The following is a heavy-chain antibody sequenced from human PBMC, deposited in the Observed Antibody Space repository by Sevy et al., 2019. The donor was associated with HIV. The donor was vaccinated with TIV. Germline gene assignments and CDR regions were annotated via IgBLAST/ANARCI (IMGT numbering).Heavy chain of an antibody. Sequence: GGSLRLSCTASGFTFSSYDMNWVRQAPGKGLEWVSKISSSGSSIYYANSVKGRFTISRDNAKNSLNLQMNSLRAEDTAVYYCTRNGGAFDNGFAPGGQGTLVTVSS. J-gene: IGHJ5*02. CDR2: ISSSGSSI. CDR1: GFTFSSYD. V-gene: IGHV3-48*03. CDR3: TRNGGAFDNGFAP. D-gene: IGHD2-8*01.